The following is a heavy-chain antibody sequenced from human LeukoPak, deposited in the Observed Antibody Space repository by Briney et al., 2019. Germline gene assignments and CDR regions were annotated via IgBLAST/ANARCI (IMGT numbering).Heavy chain of an antibody. D-gene: IGHD1-1*01. V-gene: IGHV4-59*01. CDR3: ARVRNDGYYYYGMDV. CDR1: GGSISSYY. CDR2: IYYSGST. J-gene: IGHJ6*02. Sequence: SETLSLTCTDSGGSISSYYWSWIRQPPGKELEWIGYIYYSGSTNYNPSLKSRVTISVDTSKKQFSLKLYSVTAADTAVYYCARVRNDGYYYYGMDVWGQGTTVTVSS.